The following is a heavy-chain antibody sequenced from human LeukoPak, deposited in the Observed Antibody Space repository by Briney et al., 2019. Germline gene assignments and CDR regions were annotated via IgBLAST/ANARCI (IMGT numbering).Heavy chain of an antibody. Sequence: SETLSLTCSVSGGSISGHYWSWIRQPPGKGPEWIGYIYYSGSTNYDPSLKSRVTISVDTSKNQFSLKLSSVTAADTAVYYCARDPAANNYAPSHFDYWGQGTLVTVSS. J-gene: IGHJ4*02. CDR3: ARDPAANNYAPSHFDY. V-gene: IGHV4-59*11. CDR1: GGSISGHY. D-gene: IGHD4-11*01. CDR2: IYYSGST.